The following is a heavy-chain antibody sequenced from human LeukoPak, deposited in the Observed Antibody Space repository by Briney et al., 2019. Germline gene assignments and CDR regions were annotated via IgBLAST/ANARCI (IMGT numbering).Heavy chain of an antibody. Sequence: GGSLRLSCAASGFTFSRYWMNWVRQAPGKGLEWVSSISSSSSYIYYADSVKGRFTISRDNAKNSLYLQMNSLRAEDTAVYYCARESRRVGEGDFDYWGQGTLVTVSS. J-gene: IGHJ4*02. CDR2: ISSSSSYI. V-gene: IGHV3-21*01. D-gene: IGHD1-26*01. CDR3: ARESRRVGEGDFDY. CDR1: GFTFSRYW.